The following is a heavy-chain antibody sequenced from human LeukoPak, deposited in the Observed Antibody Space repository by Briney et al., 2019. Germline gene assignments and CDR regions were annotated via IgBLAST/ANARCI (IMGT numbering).Heavy chain of an antibody. Sequence: SETLSLTCTVSGGSISSSSYYWGWIRQPPGKGREWIGSIYYSGSTYYNPSLKTRVTISVATSQNQFSLKLSSLTAADTAVYYCARSYYDFWSGYRHRPWDPYNWLDPWGQGTLVTVSS. J-gene: IGHJ5*02. CDR2: IYYSGST. V-gene: IGHV4-39*01. D-gene: IGHD3-3*01. CDR3: ARSYYDFWSGYRHRPWDPYNWLDP. CDR1: GGSISSSSYY.